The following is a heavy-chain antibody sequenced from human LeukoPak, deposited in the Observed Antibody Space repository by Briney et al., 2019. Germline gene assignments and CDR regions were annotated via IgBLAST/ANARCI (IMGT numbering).Heavy chain of an antibody. J-gene: IGHJ4*02. V-gene: IGHV3-30-3*01. CDR2: ISYDGSNK. D-gene: IGHD3-22*01. Sequence: GRSLRLSCAASGFTFSSYAMHWVRQAPGKGLEWVAVISYDGSNKYYADSVKGRFTISRDNSKNTLYLQMNSLRAEDTAVYYCARDPDSSGYYAYYSDYWGQGTLVTVSS. CDR3: ARDPDSSGYYAYYSDY. CDR1: GFTFSSYA.